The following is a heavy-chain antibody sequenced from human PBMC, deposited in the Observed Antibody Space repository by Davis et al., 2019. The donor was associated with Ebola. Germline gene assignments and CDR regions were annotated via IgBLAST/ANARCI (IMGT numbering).Heavy chain of an antibody. J-gene: IGHJ4*02. CDR1: GFTFGDYA. CDR3: TAYDSTFRNY. Sequence: PGGSLRLSCAASGFTFGDYAMHWVRQAPGKGLEWVSLISWDGRSTAYADSVSDRFSISRDNSRNFLYLQMNGLRAEETALYYCTAYDSTFRNYWGQGTLVTVSS. V-gene: IGHV3-43D*03. CDR2: ISWDGRST. D-gene: IGHD3-22*01.